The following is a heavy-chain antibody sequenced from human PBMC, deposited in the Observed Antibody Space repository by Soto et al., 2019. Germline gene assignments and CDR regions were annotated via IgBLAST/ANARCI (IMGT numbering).Heavy chain of an antibody. V-gene: IGHV4-34*01. J-gene: IGHJ4*02. CDR2: INHSGST. Sequence: QVQLQQWGAGLLKPSETLSLTCAVYGGSFSGYYWSWIRQPPGKGLEWIGEINHSGSTNYNPSLTXRVTISVDTSKNQFSLKLSSVTAADTAVYYCARGWGALFDYWGQGALVTVSS. D-gene: IGHD7-27*01. CDR3: ARGWGALFDY. CDR1: GGSFSGYY.